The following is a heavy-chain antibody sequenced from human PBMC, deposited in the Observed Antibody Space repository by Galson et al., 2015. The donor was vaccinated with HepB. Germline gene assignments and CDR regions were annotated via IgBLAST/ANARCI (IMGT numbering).Heavy chain of an antibody. Sequence: SLRLSCAASGFTFSSYAMSWVRQAPGKGLEWVSAISGSGGSTYYADSVKGRFTISRDNSKNTLYLQMNSLRAEDTAVYYCARNYRGTRYYYYYMDVWGKGTTVTVSS. CDR1: GFTFSSYA. CDR2: ISGSGGST. J-gene: IGHJ6*03. V-gene: IGHV3-23*01. D-gene: IGHD1-7*01. CDR3: ARNYRGTRYYYYYMDV.